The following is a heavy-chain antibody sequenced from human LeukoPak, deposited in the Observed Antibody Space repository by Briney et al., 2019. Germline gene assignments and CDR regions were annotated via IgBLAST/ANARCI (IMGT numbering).Heavy chain of an antibody. Sequence: GGSLRLSCAASGFTLSSSWMSWVRQAPGKGLQWVANIKEDESEKDYVDSVKGRFAISRDNAKNSLDLQMNSLRAEDTAVYYCAAYRGAHHKTFDYWGQGTLVTVSS. CDR3: AAYRGAHHKTFDY. J-gene: IGHJ4*02. CDR2: IKEDESEK. CDR1: GFTLSSSW. D-gene: IGHD1-26*01. V-gene: IGHV3-7*03.